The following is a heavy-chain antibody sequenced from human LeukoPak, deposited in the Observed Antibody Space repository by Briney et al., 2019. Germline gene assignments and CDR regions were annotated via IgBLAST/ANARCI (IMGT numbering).Heavy chain of an antibody. CDR3: ARVGSGWPYYFDY. CDR2: IYYSGST. CDR1: SVSISNYY. V-gene: IGHV4-59*01. D-gene: IGHD6-19*01. Sequence: PSETLSLTCTVSSVSISNYYWSWIRQPPGKELEWIGYIYYSGSTNYNPSLKSRGTISVDTSKNQFSLKLNSVTAADTAVHYCARVGSGWPYYFDYWGQGTLVTVSS. J-gene: IGHJ4*02.